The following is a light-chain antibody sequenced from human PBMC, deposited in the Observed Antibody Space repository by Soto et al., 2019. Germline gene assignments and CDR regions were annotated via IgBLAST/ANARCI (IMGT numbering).Light chain of an antibody. V-gene: IGKV3-15*01. CDR2: GAS. J-gene: IGKJ1*01. CDR3: QQYNNGPPWT. Sequence: EIVMTQSPATLSVSPGERATLSCRASQSVSSNLAWYQQKPGTAPRLLIYGASTRATGIPARLSGSGSGTDFPLTISSLQSEDVAVYYCQQYNNGPPWTFGQWTKVEIK. CDR1: QSVSSN.